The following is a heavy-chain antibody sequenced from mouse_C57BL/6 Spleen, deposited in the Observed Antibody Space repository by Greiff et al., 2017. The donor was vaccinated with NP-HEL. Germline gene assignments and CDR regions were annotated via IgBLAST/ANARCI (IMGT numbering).Heavy chain of an antibody. V-gene: IGHV1-26*01. CDR1: GYTFTDYY. J-gene: IGHJ3*01. D-gene: IGHD2-10*02. Sequence: EVQLQQSGPELVKPGASVKISCKASGYTFTDYYMNWVKQSHGKSLEWIGDINPNNGGTSYNQKFKGKATLTVDKSSSTAYMELRSLTSEDSAVYYCARGYGNYITWFAYWGQRTLVTVSA. CDR3: ARGYGNYITWFAY. CDR2: INPNNGGT.